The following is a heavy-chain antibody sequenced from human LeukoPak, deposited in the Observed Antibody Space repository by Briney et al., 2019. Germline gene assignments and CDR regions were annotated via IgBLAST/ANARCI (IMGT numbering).Heavy chain of an antibody. CDR3: ARGRSGSYKGLDY. V-gene: IGHV1-69*05. J-gene: IGHJ4*02. CDR2: IIPIFGTA. D-gene: IGHD1-26*01. CDR1: GGTFSSYA. Sequence: ASVKVSCKSSGGTFSSYAISWVQQAPGQGLEWMGGIIPIFGTANYAQKFQGRVTITTDESTSTAYMELSSLRSEDTAVYYCARGRSGSYKGLDYWGQGTLVTVSS.